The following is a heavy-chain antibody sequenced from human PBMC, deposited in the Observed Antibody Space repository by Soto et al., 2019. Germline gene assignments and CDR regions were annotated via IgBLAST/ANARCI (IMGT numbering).Heavy chain of an antibody. V-gene: IGHV4-59*12. D-gene: IGHD1-26*01. CDR1: GGSISSYY. J-gene: IGHJ4*02. Sequence: QVQLQESGPGLVKPSETLSLTCTVSGGSISSYYWSWIRQPPGKGLEWIGYIYYSGSTNYNPSLKSRVTISMDRSKNQFSLSLSSLTAADTAVYYCARGGLEPLTFDSWGQGTLVTVSS. CDR3: ARGGLEPLTFDS. CDR2: IYYSGST.